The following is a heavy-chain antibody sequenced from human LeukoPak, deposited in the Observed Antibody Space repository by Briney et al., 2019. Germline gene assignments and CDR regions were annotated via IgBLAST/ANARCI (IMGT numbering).Heavy chain of an antibody. Sequence: GGSLRLSCAASGFTSSSYGVSWVRQAQEKGLEWVGGISGSGGNTNYADSVKGRFTISRDNSKNTLYLQMNSLRAEDTAVYYCAKDRSCSGGSCYWDYWGQGTLVTVSS. V-gene: IGHV3-23*01. CDR2: ISGSGGNT. CDR1: GFTSSSYG. CDR3: AKDRSCSGGSCYWDY. D-gene: IGHD2-15*01. J-gene: IGHJ4*02.